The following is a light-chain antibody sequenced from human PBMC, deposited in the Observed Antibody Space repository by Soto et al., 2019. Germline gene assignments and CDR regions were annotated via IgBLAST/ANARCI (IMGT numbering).Light chain of an antibody. CDR3: AARDDSLSGVV. J-gene: IGLJ2*01. CDR2: RNN. Sequence: QSVLTQPPSASGTPGQRVTISCSGSSSNIGRNYVFWYQHLPGTAPKRLIYRNNQRPSGVPDRFSGSMSGTSASMAINGPRSEAEAEDYCAARDDSLSGVVVGGGTQLTVL. V-gene: IGLV1-47*01. CDR1: SSNIGRNY.